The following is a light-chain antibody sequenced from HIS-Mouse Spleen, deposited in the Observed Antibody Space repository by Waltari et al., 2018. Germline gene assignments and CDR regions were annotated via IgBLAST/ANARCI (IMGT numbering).Light chain of an antibody. J-gene: IGLJ2*01. CDR2: EDS. CDR3: YSTDSSGNHRV. Sequence: SYEPTQPPSVSVSPGQTARIPCSGDALPKKYAYWYQQKSGQAPVLVIYEDSKRPSGIPERFSGSSSGTMATLTISGAQVEDEADYYCYSTDSSGNHRVFGGGTKLTVL. V-gene: IGLV3-10*01. CDR1: ALPKKY.